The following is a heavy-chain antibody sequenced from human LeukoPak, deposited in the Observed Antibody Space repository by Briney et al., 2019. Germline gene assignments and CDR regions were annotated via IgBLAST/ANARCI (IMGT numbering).Heavy chain of an antibody. CDR3: ARAPITVAGSALWY. CDR2: ISTYNGNT. V-gene: IGHV1-18*01. CDR1: GYTFTSYG. D-gene: IGHD6-19*01. J-gene: IGHJ4*02. Sequence: GASVKVSCKASGYTFTSYGINWLRQAPGQGLEWMGWISTYNGNTNYAQKLQGRVIMTTDTSTSTAYMELRSLRSDDTAVYYCARAPITVAGSALWYWGQGTLVTVSS.